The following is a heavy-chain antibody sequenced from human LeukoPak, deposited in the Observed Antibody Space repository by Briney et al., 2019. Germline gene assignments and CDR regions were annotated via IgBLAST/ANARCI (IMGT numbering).Heavy chain of an antibody. CDR3: ARDLTGGAFDI. CDR1: GGSFSSGDYY. J-gene: IGHJ3*02. D-gene: IGHD3-9*01. V-gene: IGHV4-30-4*01. Sequence: SETPSLTCKVSGGSFSSGDYYWSWIRQSPGKGLEWIGNIYYNGSTYYNPSLKSRVTISVDTSKNQFSLKLTSVTAADTAVYYCARDLTGGAFDIWGQGTMVTVSS. CDR2: IYYNGST.